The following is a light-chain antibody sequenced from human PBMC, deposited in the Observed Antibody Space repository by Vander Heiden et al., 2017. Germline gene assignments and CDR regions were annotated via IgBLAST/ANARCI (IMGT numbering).Light chain of an antibody. J-gene: IGKJ3*01. CDR1: QSVSNN. CDR3: QQYDNWPFT. V-gene: IGKV3-15*01. CDR2: GAS. Sequence: VMTQPPATLSVSPGERATLSCRASQSVSNNLAWYQQKPGQAPRLLIYGASTRATGIPARFSGNGSGTEFTLTISSLQSEDFAVYYCQQYDNWPFTFGPGTKVDIK.